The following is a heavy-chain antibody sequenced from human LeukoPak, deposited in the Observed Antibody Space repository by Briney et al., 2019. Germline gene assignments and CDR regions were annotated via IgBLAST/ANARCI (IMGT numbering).Heavy chain of an antibody. D-gene: IGHD3-22*01. Sequence: SETLSLTCTVSGGSVSRGSYYWSWIRQPPGKGLEWIGYIYYSGSTNYNPFLKSRVTISVDTSKNQFSLKLSSVTAADTAVYYCARCSTYYYDSSLVWFDPWGQGTLVTVSS. V-gene: IGHV4-61*01. CDR2: IYYSGST. CDR1: GGSVSRGSYY. CDR3: ARCSTYYYDSSLVWFDP. J-gene: IGHJ5*02.